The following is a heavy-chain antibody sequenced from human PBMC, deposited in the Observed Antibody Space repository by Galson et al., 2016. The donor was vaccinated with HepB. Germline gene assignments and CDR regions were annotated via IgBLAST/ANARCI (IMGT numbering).Heavy chain of an antibody. CDR1: GGSISTYY. V-gene: IGHV4-59*01. CDR3: AREVVWSDFNWFDP. Sequence: TLSLTCTVSGGSISTYYWSWIRQPPGKGLEWIGYIFYSGTTNYNPSFNSRVTISVDTSKNQFSLRLSSVTAADTAVYYCAREVVWSDFNWFDPWGQGALVTVSS. D-gene: IGHD1-26*01. CDR2: IFYSGTT. J-gene: IGHJ5*02.